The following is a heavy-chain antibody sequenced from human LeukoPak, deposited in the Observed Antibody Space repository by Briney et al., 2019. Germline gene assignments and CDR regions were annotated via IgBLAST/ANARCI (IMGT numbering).Heavy chain of an antibody. CDR2: ISGSGGST. J-gene: IGHJ3*02. D-gene: IGHD3-22*01. CDR1: GFTFSSYG. V-gene: IGHV3-23*01. CDR3: AKLLHYDSSGYFETDAFDI. Sequence: GGSLRLSCAASGFTFSSYGMSWVRQAPGKGLEWVSAISGSGGSTYYADSVKGRFTISRDNSKNTLYLQMNSLRAEDTAVYYCAKLLHYDSSGYFETDAFDIWGQGTMVTVSS.